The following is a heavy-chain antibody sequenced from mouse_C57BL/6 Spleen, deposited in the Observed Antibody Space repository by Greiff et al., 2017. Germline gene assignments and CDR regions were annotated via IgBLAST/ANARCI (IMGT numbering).Heavy chain of an antibody. V-gene: IGHV1-55*01. Sequence: QVQLQQPGAELVKPGASVKMSCKASGYTFTSYWITWVKQRPGQGLEWIGDIYPGSGSTNYNEKFKSKDTLAVDTSSSTAYMQLSSLTAEDSAVYYCARRKAYFDYWGQGTTLTVSS. CDR1: GYTFTSYW. D-gene: IGHD3-2*02. CDR2: IYPGSGST. J-gene: IGHJ2*01. CDR3: ARRKAYFDY.